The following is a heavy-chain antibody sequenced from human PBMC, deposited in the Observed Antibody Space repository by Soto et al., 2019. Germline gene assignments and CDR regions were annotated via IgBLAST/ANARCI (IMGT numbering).Heavy chain of an antibody. V-gene: IGHV3-23*01. D-gene: IGHD5-12*01. Sequence: EVQLLESGGGLVQPGGSLRLSCEASGFSFSNYAMSWVRQTPGKGLEWVSGISATGYATFYAESVKGRFTISRDNSKNTLYVQMNDLRGDDTATYYCAKDRLDRAPAVWVDCWGQGTLVTVSS. J-gene: IGHJ5*01. CDR3: AKDRLDRAPAVWVDC. CDR1: GFSFSNYA. CDR2: ISATGYAT.